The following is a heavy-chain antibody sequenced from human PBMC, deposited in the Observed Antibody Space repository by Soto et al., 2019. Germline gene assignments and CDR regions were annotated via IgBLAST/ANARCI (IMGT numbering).Heavy chain of an antibody. CDR3: ARDPPYGDYVGFFDY. CDR2: IWYDGSNK. D-gene: IGHD4-17*01. CDR1: GFTFSSYG. J-gene: IGHJ4*02. V-gene: IGHV3-33*01. Sequence: QVQLVESGGGVVQPGRSLRLSCAASGFTFSSYGMHWVRQAPGKGLEWGAVIWYDGSNKYYADSVKGRFTISRDNSKNTLYLQMNSLRAEDTAVYYCARDPPYGDYVGFFDYWGQGTLVTVSS.